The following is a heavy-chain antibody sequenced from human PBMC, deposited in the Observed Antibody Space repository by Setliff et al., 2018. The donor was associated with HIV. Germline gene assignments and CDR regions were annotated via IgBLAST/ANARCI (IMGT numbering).Heavy chain of an antibody. J-gene: IGHJ4*02. Sequence: ASVKVSCKASGYTLSNYYIHWVRQAPGQGLDWMGIINPSVGTKIYAQNFQGRVTMTRDTSTSTVYMELSSLTSGDTAVYYCARGRGYTYDFQYWGQGTLVTVSS. V-gene: IGHV1-46*01. D-gene: IGHD5-18*01. CDR1: GYTLSNYY. CDR3: ARGRGYTYDFQY. CDR2: INPSVGTK.